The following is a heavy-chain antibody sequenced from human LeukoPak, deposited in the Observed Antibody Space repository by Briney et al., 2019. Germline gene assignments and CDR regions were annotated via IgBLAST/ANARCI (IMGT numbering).Heavy chain of an antibody. J-gene: IGHJ4*02. V-gene: IGHV1-18*01. CDR1: GYTFTSYG. Sequence: GASVKVSCKASGYTFTSYGISWGRQAPGQGLEWMGWISAYNGNTNYAQRLQGRVTMTTDTSTSTAYMELRSLRSDDTAVYYCARVPGGYGSLRNPALSDYWGQGTLVTVSS. D-gene: IGHD3-16*01. CDR2: ISAYNGNT. CDR3: ARVPGGYGSLRNPALSDY.